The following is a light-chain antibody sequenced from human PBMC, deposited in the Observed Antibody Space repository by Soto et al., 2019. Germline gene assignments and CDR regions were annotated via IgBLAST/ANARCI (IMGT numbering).Light chain of an antibody. CDR3: QQLNSYPRT. Sequence: DLQLTQSPSFLSASVGDRVTITCRASQGIGSYLAWYQQRPGKAPKLLIYAASTLQSGVPSRFSGSGSGTEVTLTISSLQPEDFATFYCQQLNSYPRTFGQGTKLEIK. J-gene: IGKJ2*01. V-gene: IGKV1-9*01. CDR1: QGIGSY. CDR2: AAS.